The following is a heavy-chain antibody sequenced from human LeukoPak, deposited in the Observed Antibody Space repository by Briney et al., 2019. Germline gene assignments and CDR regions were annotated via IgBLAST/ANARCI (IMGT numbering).Heavy chain of an antibody. CDR2: INWSGGST. Sequence: GGSLRLSCAVSGFTFGDYGMSWVRQAPGKGLEWVSGINWSGGSTGYADSVKGRFTISRDNAKNSLYLQMNSLRAEDMALYYCAKNGETGTTAYYFDYWGQGTLVTVSS. J-gene: IGHJ4*02. CDR3: AKNGETGTTAYYFDY. CDR1: GFTFGDYG. D-gene: IGHD1-1*01. V-gene: IGHV3-20*04.